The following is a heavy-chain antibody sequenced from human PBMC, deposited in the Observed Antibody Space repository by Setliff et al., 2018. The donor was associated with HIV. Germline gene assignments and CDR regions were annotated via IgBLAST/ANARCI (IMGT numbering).Heavy chain of an antibody. Sequence: SETLSLTCGVSGYSIRSGYYWCWIRQPPGKGLEWIGSIYHSGSTYYNPSLESRVTISVDTSKNQFSLKLSSVTAADTAVYFCARSSVPGSRFDPWGQGTLVTVSS. D-gene: IGHD6-19*01. CDR3: ARSSVPGSRFDP. V-gene: IGHV4-38-2*01. CDR2: IYHSGST. CDR1: GYSIRSGYY. J-gene: IGHJ5*02.